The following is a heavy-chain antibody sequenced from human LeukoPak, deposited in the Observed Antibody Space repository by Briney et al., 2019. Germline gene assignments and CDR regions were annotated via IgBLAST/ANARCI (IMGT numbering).Heavy chain of an antibody. CDR1: GGSISSYY. J-gene: IGHJ4*02. Sequence: SETLSLTCTVSGGSISSYYWSWIRQPPGKGLEWIGYIYYSGSTNYNPSLKSRVTISVDTSKNQFSLKLSSVTAADTAVYYCARYSSSSVYYFDYWGQGTLVTVSS. V-gene: IGHV4-59*01. D-gene: IGHD6-6*01. CDR3: ARYSSSSVYYFDY. CDR2: IYYSGST.